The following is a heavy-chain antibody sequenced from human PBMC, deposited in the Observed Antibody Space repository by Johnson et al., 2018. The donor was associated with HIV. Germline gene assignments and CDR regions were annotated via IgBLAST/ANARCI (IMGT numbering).Heavy chain of an antibody. Sequence: QVQLVESGGGLVKPGGSLRLSCAASGFTFSDYYMSWIRQAPGKGLERVSYISGSGFDKFYADSVKGRFTISRDNAKKSLYLQMISLKAEDTAVYYCARAPYNWNAGLFGAFDMWGRGTKVTVSS. CDR2: ISGSGFDK. J-gene: IGHJ3*02. D-gene: IGHD1-20*01. CDR3: ARAPYNWNAGLFGAFDM. V-gene: IGHV3-11*04. CDR1: GFTFSDYY.